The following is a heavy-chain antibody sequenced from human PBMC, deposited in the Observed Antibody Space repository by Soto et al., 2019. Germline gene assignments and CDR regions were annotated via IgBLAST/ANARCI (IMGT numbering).Heavy chain of an antibody. J-gene: IGHJ6*02. V-gene: IGHV5-51*01. D-gene: IGHD6-19*01. Sequence: ASVNVSCKASGYTFTTYWIGWVRQMPGKGLEWMGIVYPGDSDTKYSPSLQGQVTISADTSISTAYLQWTSLKASDTAMYYCARSRRGAYSSGWYSPSGYYNYGIDVWGQGTKVTVSS. CDR2: VYPGDSDT. CDR3: ARSRRGAYSSGWYSPSGYYNYGIDV. CDR1: GYTFTTYW.